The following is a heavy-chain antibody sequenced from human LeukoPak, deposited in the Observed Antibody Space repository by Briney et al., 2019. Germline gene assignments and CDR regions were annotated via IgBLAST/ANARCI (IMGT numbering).Heavy chain of an antibody. D-gene: IGHD3-22*01. CDR3: ARINYDSSGYYYYFDY. V-gene: IGHV4-59*08. CDR1: GASISSYY. J-gene: IGHJ4*02. Sequence: SETLSLTCTVSGASISSYYWNWIRQSAGKGLEWIGYIYYSGSTNYNPSLKSRVTISVDTSKNQFSLKLSSVTAADTAVYYCARINYDSSGYYYYFDYWGQGTLVTVSS. CDR2: IYYSGST.